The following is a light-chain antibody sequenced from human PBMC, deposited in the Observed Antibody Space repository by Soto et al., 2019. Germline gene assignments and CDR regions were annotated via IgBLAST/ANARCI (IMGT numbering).Light chain of an antibody. V-gene: IGKV3-15*01. CDR3: QQYNNWPPWT. CDR2: SAS. CDR1: QSVSSY. Sequence: ETVMTQSPATLSMSPGERATLSCRASQSVSSYLAWYQQKPGQAPRLLIYSASTRATGIPARFSGSGSGTEFTLTISSLQSEDCAVYYCQQYNNWPPWTFGQGTKV. J-gene: IGKJ1*01.